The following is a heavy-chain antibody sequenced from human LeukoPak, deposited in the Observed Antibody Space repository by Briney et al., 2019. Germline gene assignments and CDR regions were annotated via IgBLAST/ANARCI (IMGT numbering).Heavy chain of an antibody. J-gene: IGHJ6*02. CDR3: AKDIGKDGSWWPKSDYYYYGMDV. CDR1: GFTFDDYA. Sequence: GGSLRLSCAASGFTFDDYAMHWVRQAPGKGLEWVSGISWNSGSIGYADSVKGRFTISRDNAKNSLYLQMNSLRAEDTALYYCAKDIGKDGSWWPKSDYYYYGMDVWGQGTTVTVSS. V-gene: IGHV3-9*01. CDR2: ISWNSGSI. D-gene: IGHD1-26*01.